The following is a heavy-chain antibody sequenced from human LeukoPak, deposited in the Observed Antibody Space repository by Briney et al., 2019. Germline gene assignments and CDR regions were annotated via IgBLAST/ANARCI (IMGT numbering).Heavy chain of an antibody. J-gene: IGHJ4*02. CDR1: GFTFSSYA. CDR2: ISGSGGST. D-gene: IGHD3-10*01. Sequence: GGSLRLSCAASGFTFSSYAMSWVRQAPGKGLEWVSAISGSGGSTYYADSVKGRFTISRDNSKNTLYLQMNSLRAEDTAVYYCAKDQAMVRGVILIDYWGQGTLVTVSS. CDR3: AKDQAMVRGVILIDY. V-gene: IGHV3-23*01.